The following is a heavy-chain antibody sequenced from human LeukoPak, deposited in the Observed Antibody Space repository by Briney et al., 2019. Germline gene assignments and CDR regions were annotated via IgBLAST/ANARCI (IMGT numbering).Heavy chain of an antibody. CDR3: ARSQRITIFGVVRLNWFDP. D-gene: IGHD3-3*01. V-gene: IGHV1-2*06. J-gene: IGHJ5*02. Sequence: GASVKVSCKASGYTFTGYYMHWVRQAPGHGLEWMGRINPNSGGTNYAQKFQGRVTMTRDTSISTAYMELSRLRSDDTAVYYCARSQRITIFGVVRLNWFDPWGQGTLVTVSS. CDR2: INPNSGGT. CDR1: GYTFTGYY.